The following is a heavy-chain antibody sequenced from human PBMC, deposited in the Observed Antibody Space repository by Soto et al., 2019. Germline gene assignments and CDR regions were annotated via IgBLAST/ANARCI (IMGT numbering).Heavy chain of an antibody. J-gene: IGHJ4*02. V-gene: IGHV1-46*01. D-gene: IGHD2-2*02. CDR1: GYTFTSYY. CDR3: ATLRACSSTSCYSRGGTGDY. CDR2: INPSGGST. Sequence: QVQLVQSGAEVKKPGASVKVSCKASGYTFTSYYMHWVRQAPGQGLEWMGIINPSGGSTSYAQKFRGRFTMTRDTSTSTVYMELSSLRSEDTAVYYCATLRACSSTSCYSRGGTGDYWGQGTLVTVSS.